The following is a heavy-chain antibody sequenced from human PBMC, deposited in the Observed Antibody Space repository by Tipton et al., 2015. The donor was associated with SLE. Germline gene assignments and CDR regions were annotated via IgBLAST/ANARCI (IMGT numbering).Heavy chain of an antibody. V-gene: IGHV4-39*02. CDR2: IYYSGST. J-gene: IGHJ3*02. D-gene: IGHD2-2*02. Sequence: TLSLTCTVSGGSISSSSYYWGWIRQPPGKGLEWIGSIYYSGSTYYNPSLKSRVTISVDTSKNQFSLKLSSVTAADTAVYYCARERGPAAIRVGAFDIWGQGTMVTVSS. CDR1: GGSISSSSYY. CDR3: ARERGPAAIRVGAFDI.